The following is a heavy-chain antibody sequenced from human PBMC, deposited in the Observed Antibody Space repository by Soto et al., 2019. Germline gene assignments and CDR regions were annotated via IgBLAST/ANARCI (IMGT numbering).Heavy chain of an antibody. Sequence: QVQLVESGGGVVQPGRSLRLSCAASGFTFSSYGMHWVRQAPGKGLEWVAVISYDGSNKYYADSVKGRFTISRDNSKNTLYLQMNSLRAEDTAVYYCAKDGPYGDYADYYFDYWGQGTLLTVSS. V-gene: IGHV3-30*18. D-gene: IGHD4-17*01. CDR1: GFTFSSYG. CDR2: ISYDGSNK. CDR3: AKDGPYGDYADYYFDY. J-gene: IGHJ4*02.